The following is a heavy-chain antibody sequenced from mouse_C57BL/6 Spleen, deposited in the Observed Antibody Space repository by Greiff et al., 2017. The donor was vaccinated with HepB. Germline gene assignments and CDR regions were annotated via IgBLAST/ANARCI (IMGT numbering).Heavy chain of an antibody. D-gene: IGHD3-2*02. CDR3: ARPCSGYTFFDY. CDR1: GFTFSDYY. J-gene: IGHJ2*01. V-gene: IGHV5-12*01. Sequence: EVKLMESGGGLVQPGGSLKLSCAASGFTFSDYYMYWVRQTPEKRLEWVAYISNGGGSTYYPDTVKGRFTISRDNANNTLYLQMSRLKSEDTAMYYCARPCSGYTFFDYWGQGTTLTVSS. CDR2: ISNGGGST.